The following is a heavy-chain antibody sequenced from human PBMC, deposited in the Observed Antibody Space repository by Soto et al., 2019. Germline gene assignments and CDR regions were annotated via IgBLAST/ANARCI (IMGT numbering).Heavy chain of an antibody. V-gene: IGHV3-9*01. CDR2: ISGDSGRT. J-gene: IGHJ6*02. D-gene: IGHD3-16*01. Sequence: EMQLVESGGGLVQPGRSLRLSCAASGFTFDDYAMYWVRQGPGKGLEWVSGISGDSGRTGYADSVKGRFTISTDNAKNSLYLQMNSLRPEDTALYYCAKARLWGGDGYNSYYYNAMDVWGQGTTVTVSS. CDR1: GFTFDDYA. CDR3: AKARLWGGDGYNSYYYNAMDV.